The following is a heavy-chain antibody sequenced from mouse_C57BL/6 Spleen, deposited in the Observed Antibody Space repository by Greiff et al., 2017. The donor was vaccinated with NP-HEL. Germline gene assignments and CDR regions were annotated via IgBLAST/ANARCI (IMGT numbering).Heavy chain of an antibody. CDR2: INPSNGGT. CDR3: ARERDYYGSSHWYFDV. D-gene: IGHD1-1*01. V-gene: IGHV1-53*01. CDR1: GYTFTSYW. J-gene: IGHJ1*03. Sequence: VQLQQPGTELVKPGASVKLSCKASGYTFTSYWMHWVKQRPGQGLEWIGNINPSNGGTNYNEKFKSKATLTVDKSSSTAYMQLSSLTSEDSAVYYCARERDYYGSSHWYFDVWGTGTTVTVSS.